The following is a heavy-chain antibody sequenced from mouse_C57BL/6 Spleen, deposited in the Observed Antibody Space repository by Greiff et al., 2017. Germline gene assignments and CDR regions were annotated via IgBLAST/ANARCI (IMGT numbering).Heavy chain of an antibody. CDR2: IYPGDGDT. D-gene: IGHD1-1*01. Sequence: VQLQQSGPELVKPGASVKISCKASGYAFSSSWMNWVKQRPGKGLEWIGRIYPGDGDTNYNGKFKGKATLTADKSSSTAYMQLSSLTSEDSAVYFCARSPYYGSSYLFDYWGQGTTLTVSS. J-gene: IGHJ2*01. V-gene: IGHV1-82*01. CDR3: ARSPYYGSSYLFDY. CDR1: GYAFSSSW.